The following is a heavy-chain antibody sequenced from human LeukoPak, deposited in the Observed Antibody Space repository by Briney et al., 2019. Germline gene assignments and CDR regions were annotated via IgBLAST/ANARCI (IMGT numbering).Heavy chain of an antibody. V-gene: IGHV3-48*02. CDR1: GFTFSSYS. D-gene: IGHD2-2*01. J-gene: IGHJ3*02. CDR3: ARPLVVPAANAPFDI. Sequence: GGSLRLSCAASGFTFSSYSMNWVRQAPGKGLEWVSYISSSSSTIYYADSVKGRFTISRDNAKNSLYLQMNSLRDEDTAVYYCARPLVVPAANAPFDIWGQGTMVTVSS. CDR2: ISSSSSTI.